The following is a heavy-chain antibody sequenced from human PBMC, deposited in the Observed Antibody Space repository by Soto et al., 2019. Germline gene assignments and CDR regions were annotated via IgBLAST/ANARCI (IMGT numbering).Heavy chain of an antibody. J-gene: IGHJ5*02. D-gene: IGHD2-15*01. CDR1: GGSISSGGYY. Sequence: QVQLQESGPGLVKPSQTLSLTCTVSGGSISSGGYYWSWIRQHPGKGLVWMGYIYYSGSTYYNPSLKSRVTISVDTSKNQFSLKLSSVTAADTAVYHCARGVRDIVVVVAAPYNWFDPWGQGTLVTVSS. CDR2: IYYSGST. V-gene: IGHV4-31*03. CDR3: ARGVRDIVVVVAAPYNWFDP.